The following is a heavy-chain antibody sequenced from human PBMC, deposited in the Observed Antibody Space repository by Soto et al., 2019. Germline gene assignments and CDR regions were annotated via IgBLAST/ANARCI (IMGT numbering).Heavy chain of an antibody. V-gene: IGHV4-39*01. Sequence: SETLSLTCTVSGGSISSSSYYWGWIRQPPGKGLEWIGSIYYSGSTYYNPSLKSRVTISVDTSKNQFSLKLSSVTAADTAVYYCARHRSDEDFDYWGQGTLVTVSS. CDR2: IYYSGST. J-gene: IGHJ4*02. D-gene: IGHD3-10*01. CDR1: GGSISSSSYY. CDR3: ARHRSDEDFDY.